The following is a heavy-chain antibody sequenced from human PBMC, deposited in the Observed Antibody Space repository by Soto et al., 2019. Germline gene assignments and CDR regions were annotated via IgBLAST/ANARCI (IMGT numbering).Heavy chain of an antibody. CDR3: ARAERVVTAPNWFDP. D-gene: IGHD2-21*02. CDR2: IYYSGST. Sequence: SETLSLTCTVSGGSVSSGSYYWSWIRQPPGKGLEWIGYIYYSGSTNYNPSLKSRVTISVDTSKNQFSPKLSSVTAADTAVYYCARAERVVTAPNWFDPWGQGTLVTVSS. J-gene: IGHJ5*02. CDR1: GGSVSSGSYY. V-gene: IGHV4-61*01.